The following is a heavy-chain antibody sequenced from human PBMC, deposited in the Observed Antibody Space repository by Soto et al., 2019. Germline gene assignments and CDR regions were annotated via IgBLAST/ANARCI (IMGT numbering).Heavy chain of an antibody. CDR1: GGSFSNSA. CDR3: SRPDCRNGACHHNRCGMAV. D-gene: IGHD2-8*01. J-gene: IGHJ6*01. V-gene: IGHV1-69*06. Sequence: QVQLVQSGAEVKKPASSVKVSCKASGGSFSNSAISWVRQAPGQGLEWMGSIIPFFGSASYAQKFQGRVTITADTSTSTAYLEVNSLTSEDTAVYYCSRPDCRNGACHHNRCGMAVWGQGTTVTVSS. CDR2: IIPFFGSA.